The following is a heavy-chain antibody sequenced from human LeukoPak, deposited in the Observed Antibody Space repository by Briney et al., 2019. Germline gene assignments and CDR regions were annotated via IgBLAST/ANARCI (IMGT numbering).Heavy chain of an antibody. CDR3: AREPYGGNSYDAFDI. CDR1: GGSISSYY. D-gene: IGHD4-17*01. J-gene: IGHJ3*02. CDR2: IYTSGST. V-gene: IGHV4-4*07. Sequence: SETLSLTCTVSGGSISSYYWSWIRQPAGKGLEWIGRIYTSGSTNYNPSLKSRVTMSVDTSKNQFSLKLSSVTAADTAAYYCAREPYGGNSYDAFDIWGQGTMVTVSS.